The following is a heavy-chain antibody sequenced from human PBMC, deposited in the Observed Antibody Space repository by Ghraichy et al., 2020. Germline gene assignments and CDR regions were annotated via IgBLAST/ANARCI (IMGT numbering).Heavy chain of an antibody. CDR3: AKRDSSGWYYFDY. V-gene: IGHV3-23*01. CDR2: ITGSGGST. D-gene: IGHD6-19*01. Sequence: GGSLRLSCAASGFTFNNYGMSWVRQAPGKGLEWVSSITGSGGSTFYAESVKGRFTISRDNSKNTLYLQMNSLRAEDTAVYYCAKRDSSGWYYFDYWGQGTLVTVSS. CDR1: GFTFNNYG. J-gene: IGHJ4*02.